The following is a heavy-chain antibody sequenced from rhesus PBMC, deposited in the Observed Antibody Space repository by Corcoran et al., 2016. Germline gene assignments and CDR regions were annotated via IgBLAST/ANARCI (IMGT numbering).Heavy chain of an antibody. J-gene: IGHJ4*01. V-gene: IGHV4-93*01. CDR2: IYGRGGNK. CDR3: ARAPNEKYYSGSYHYFDY. Sequence: QVQLQESGPAVVKPSETLSLTCAVSGGSISSSNWWSWIRQSPGKGLDWIGGIYGRGGNKKNNPSPKSRVNMSKDTSKNQFSLKLSCVTAADTAVYYCARAPNEKYYSGSYHYFDYWGQGVLVTVSS. D-gene: IGHD3-16*01. CDR1: GGSISSSNW.